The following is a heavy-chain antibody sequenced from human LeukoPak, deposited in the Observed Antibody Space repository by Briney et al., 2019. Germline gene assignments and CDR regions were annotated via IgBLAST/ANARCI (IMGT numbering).Heavy chain of an antibody. CDR3: ARGGPYQPLDY. CDR1: GLTFSIYA. J-gene: IGHJ4*02. Sequence: GGSLRLSCAASGLTFSIYAMTWVRQGPGKGLELVSGISGRDNGTWYADSVKGRFTISRDNSKNTLYLQMNTLTGEDTAVYYCARGGPYQPLDYWGQGTLVTVSS. D-gene: IGHD2-2*01. V-gene: IGHV3-23*01. CDR2: ISGRDNGT.